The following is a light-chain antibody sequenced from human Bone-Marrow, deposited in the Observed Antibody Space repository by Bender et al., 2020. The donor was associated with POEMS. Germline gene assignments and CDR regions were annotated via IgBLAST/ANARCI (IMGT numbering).Light chain of an antibody. CDR3: QSADSSDTVV. J-gene: IGLJ2*01. CDR1: ALPKKY. Sequence: SYELTQPPSVSVSPGQTARIICSGDALPKKYAYWYQQKPGQAPFLIIYKDNERPSGIPERFSGSKSGTTVTLTISGVQAEDEGDYYCQSADSSDTVVFGGGTKLTVL. V-gene: IGLV3-25*03. CDR2: KDN.